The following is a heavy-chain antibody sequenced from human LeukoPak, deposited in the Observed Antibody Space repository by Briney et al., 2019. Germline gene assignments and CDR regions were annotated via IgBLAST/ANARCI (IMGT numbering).Heavy chain of an antibody. D-gene: IGHD3-16*01. Sequence: SETLSLTCTVSGGSISSYYWSWIRQPPGKALEWIGNIFYSGSTYYSPSLKSRVTISLDTSRNQFSLKLNSVTAADTAVYYCARGRGSPYYYYYMDVWGKGTTVTVSS. J-gene: IGHJ6*03. CDR2: IFYSGST. CDR3: ARGRGSPYYYYYMDV. CDR1: GGSISSYY. V-gene: IGHV4-59*12.